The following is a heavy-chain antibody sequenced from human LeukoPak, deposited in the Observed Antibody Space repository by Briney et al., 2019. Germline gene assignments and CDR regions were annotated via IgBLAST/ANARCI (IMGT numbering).Heavy chain of an antibody. D-gene: IGHD6-6*01. CDR3: ERVMLAALPKWVFDY. CDR2: INHSGST. J-gene: IGHJ4*02. CDR1: GGSFSGYY. V-gene: IGHV4-34*01. Sequence: KPSETLSLTCAVYGGSFSGYYWSWIRQPPVKGLEWIGEINHSGSTNYNPSLKSRVTISVDTSKNQFSLKLSSVTAADTAVYYCERVMLAALPKWVFDYWGQGTLVTVSS.